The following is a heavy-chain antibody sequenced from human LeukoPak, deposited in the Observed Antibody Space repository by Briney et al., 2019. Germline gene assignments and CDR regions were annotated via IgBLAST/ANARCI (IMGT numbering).Heavy chain of an antibody. CDR1: GGTFSSYA. V-gene: IGHV1-69*05. D-gene: IGHD3-3*01. CDR2: IIPIFGTA. J-gene: IGHJ4*02. CDR3: ARAGGNYDFWSGYYLDY. Sequence: SVKVSCKASGGTFSSYAISWVRQAPGQGLEWMGRIIPIFGTANYAQKFQGRVTITTDESTSKAYMELSSLRSEDTAVYYCARAGGNYDFWSGYYLDYWGQGTLVTVSS.